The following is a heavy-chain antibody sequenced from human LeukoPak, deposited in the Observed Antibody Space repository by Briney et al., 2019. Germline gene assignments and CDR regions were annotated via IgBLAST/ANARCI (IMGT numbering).Heavy chain of an antibody. Sequence: SETLSLTCTVSGGSISSYYWSWLRQPPGKGLEWIGYIYYSGSTNYNPSLKSRVTISVDTSKNQFSLKLSSVTAADTAVYYCAMRSGSYYAGWFDPWGQGTLVTVSS. CDR3: AMRSGSYYAGWFDP. CDR1: GGSISSYY. V-gene: IGHV4-59*01. J-gene: IGHJ5*02. D-gene: IGHD1-26*01. CDR2: IYYSGST.